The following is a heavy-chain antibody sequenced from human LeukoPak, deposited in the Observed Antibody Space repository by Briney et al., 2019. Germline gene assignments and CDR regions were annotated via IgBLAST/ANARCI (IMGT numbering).Heavy chain of an antibody. CDR2: IYYSGST. CDR1: GGSISSYY. V-gene: IGHV4-59*01. J-gene: IGHJ4*02. Sequence: SETLSLTCTVSGGSISSYYWSWIRQPPGKGLEWIGYIYYSGSTNYNPSLKSRVPISVDTSKNQFSLKLSSVTAADTAVYYCARVPRGAAPSGYFDYWGQGTLVTVSS. D-gene: IGHD3-3*01. CDR3: ARVPRGAAPSGYFDY.